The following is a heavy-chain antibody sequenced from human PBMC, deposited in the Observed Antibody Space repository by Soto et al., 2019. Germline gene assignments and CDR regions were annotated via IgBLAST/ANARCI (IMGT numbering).Heavy chain of an antibody. CDR2: IYYSGST. J-gene: IGHJ5*02. CDR1: GGSISSSSYY. Sequence: SETLSLTCTVSGGSISSSSYYWGWIRQPPGKGLEWIGSIYYSGSTYYNPSLKSRVTISVDTSKNQFSLKLSSVTAADTAVYYCAIPVVSIPYNWFDPWGQGTLVTVSS. V-gene: IGHV4-39*01. D-gene: IGHD6-6*01. CDR3: AIPVVSIPYNWFDP.